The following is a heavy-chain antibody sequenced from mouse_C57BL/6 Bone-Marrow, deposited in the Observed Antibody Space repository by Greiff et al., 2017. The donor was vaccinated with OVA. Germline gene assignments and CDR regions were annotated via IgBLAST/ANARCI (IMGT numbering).Heavy chain of an antibody. D-gene: IGHD3-3*01. CDR1: GYTFTDYY. Sequence: VQLQQSGPVLVKPGASVKMSCKASGYTFTDYYMNWVKQSHGKSLEWIGVINPYNGGTSYNQKFKGKATLTVDKSSSTAYMELNSLTSEDSAVYYCARKGLWRNPPPYYFDYWGQGTTLTVSS. CDR2: INPYNGGT. V-gene: IGHV1-19*01. J-gene: IGHJ2*01. CDR3: ARKGLWRNPPPYYFDY.